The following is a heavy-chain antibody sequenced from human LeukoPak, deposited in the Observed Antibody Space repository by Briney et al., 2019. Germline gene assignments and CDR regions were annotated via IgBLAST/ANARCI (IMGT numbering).Heavy chain of an antibody. CDR2: IYYSGST. D-gene: IGHD3-22*01. CDR3: AREKMNSSVYLHVEA. Sequence: PSQTLSLTCTVSGGSISSGGYYWSWIRQHPGKGLEWIGYIYYSGSTYYNPSLKSRVTISVDTSKNQFSLKLSSVTAADTAGYYCAREKMNSSVYLHVEAWGQGPLVPVSS. J-gene: IGHJ4*02. V-gene: IGHV4-31*03. CDR1: GGSISSGGYY.